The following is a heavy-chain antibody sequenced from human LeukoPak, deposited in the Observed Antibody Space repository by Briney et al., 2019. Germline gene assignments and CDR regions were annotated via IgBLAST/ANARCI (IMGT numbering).Heavy chain of an antibody. CDR3: ARRDCVGDCYSNWFDP. D-gene: IGHD2-21*02. CDR1: GYTFTNYF. V-gene: IGHV1-46*01. Sequence: ASVKVSCKASGYTFTNYFMHWVRQAPGQGLEWMGIINPRGGSTGYAQKFQGRITMTTDMSTRTVYMELSSLESEDTAVYYCARRDCVGDCYSNWFDPWGQGTLVTVSS. J-gene: IGHJ5*02. CDR2: INPRGGST.